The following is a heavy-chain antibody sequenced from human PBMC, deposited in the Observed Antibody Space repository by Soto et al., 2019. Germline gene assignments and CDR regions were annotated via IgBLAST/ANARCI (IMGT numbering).Heavy chain of an antibody. V-gene: IGHV4-38-2*01. J-gene: IGHJ4*02. Sequence: SETLSLTCAVSVYSISNGYSWGCIRQPPAKGLEWIGTIYHSGSTYYNPSLKSRVTTSVDTSKNQFSLRLSSVTAADTAVYYCARGSGTYLYYFDYWGQGALVTVSS. CDR1: VYSISNGYS. CDR3: ARGSGTYLYYFDY. CDR2: IYHSGST. D-gene: IGHD1-26*01.